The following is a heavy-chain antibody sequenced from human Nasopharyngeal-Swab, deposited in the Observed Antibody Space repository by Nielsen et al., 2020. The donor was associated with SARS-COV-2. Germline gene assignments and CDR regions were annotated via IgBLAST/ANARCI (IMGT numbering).Heavy chain of an antibody. Sequence: GGSLRLSCAASGFTLSSYWMHWVRQAPGKGLVWVSRISGDGSNTFYADSVKGRFTISRDNAKNTLYLQMNSLRAEDTAVYYCASSTSRYYYYYGMDVWGQGTPVTVSS. D-gene: IGHD2-2*01. CDR1: GFTLSSYW. CDR3: ASSTSRYYYYYGMDV. CDR2: ISGDGSNT. V-gene: IGHV3-74*01. J-gene: IGHJ6*02.